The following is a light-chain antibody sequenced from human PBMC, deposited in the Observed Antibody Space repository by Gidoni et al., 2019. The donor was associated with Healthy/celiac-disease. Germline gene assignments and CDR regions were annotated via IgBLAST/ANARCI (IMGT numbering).Light chain of an antibody. Sequence: EIVSTQSPGTLSLSPGERATLSCRASQSVSSSYLARYQQNPGQAPRLLIYGAASRATGIPDRFSGGGSGTDFTLTISRLEPEDFAVYYCQQYGNTFGGGTKVEIK. J-gene: IGKJ4*01. CDR1: QSVSSSY. V-gene: IGKV3-20*01. CDR2: GAA. CDR3: QQYGNT.